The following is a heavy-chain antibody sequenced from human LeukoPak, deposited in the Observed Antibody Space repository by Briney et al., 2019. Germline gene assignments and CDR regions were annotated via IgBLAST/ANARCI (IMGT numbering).Heavy chain of an antibody. Sequence: SETLSLTCTVSGYSISSGYYWGWIRQPPGKGLEWIGSIYHSGSTYYNPSLKSRVTISVDTSKNQFSLKLSSVTAADTAVYYCARHQWVPAFDIWGQGTM. V-gene: IGHV4-38-2*02. CDR1: GYSISSGYY. CDR3: ARHQWVPAFDI. D-gene: IGHD1-26*01. CDR2: IYHSGST. J-gene: IGHJ3*02.